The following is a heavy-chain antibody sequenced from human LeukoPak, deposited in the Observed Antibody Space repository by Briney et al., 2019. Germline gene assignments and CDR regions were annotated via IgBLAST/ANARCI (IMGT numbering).Heavy chain of an antibody. J-gene: IGHJ4*02. Sequence: SETLSLTCTVSGGSISSYYWSWIRQPPGKGLEWIGYIYYTGSTNYNPSLKSRATISLDTSKNQFSLKLSSVTAADTAVYYCARGIHYYDSSGYLPDYWGQGTLVTVSS. CDR1: GGSISSYY. CDR2: IYYTGST. CDR3: ARGIHYYDSSGYLPDY. D-gene: IGHD3-22*01. V-gene: IGHV4-59*01.